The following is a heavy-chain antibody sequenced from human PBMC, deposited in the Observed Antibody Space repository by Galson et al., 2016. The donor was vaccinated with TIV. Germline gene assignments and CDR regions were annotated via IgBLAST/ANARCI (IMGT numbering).Heavy chain of an antibody. CDR2: IIPLFGTV. D-gene: IGHD5-18*01. V-gene: IGHV1-69*13. Sequence: SVKVSCKASGGSFSSHVINWVRQAPGQGLEWMGGIIPLFGTVNYAQKFQGRVTITADESSTTVYMELNSLRSGDTAVYYCASDRNTALDTYHQYYGMDVWGQGTTVTVSS. CDR3: ASDRNTALDTYHQYYGMDV. CDR1: GGSFSSHV. J-gene: IGHJ6*02.